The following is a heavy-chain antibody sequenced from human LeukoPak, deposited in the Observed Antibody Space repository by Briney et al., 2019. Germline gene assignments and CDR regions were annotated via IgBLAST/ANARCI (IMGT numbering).Heavy chain of an antibody. D-gene: IGHD1-26*01. CDR1: GGSINNYY. Sequence: SETLSLTCTVSGGSINNYYWSWIRQPAGKGLEWIGRIYTSGSINYNPSLKSRVTMSVDTSKNQFSLKLSSVTAADTAVYYCARGPTTSGSYNYFDYWGQGTLVTVSS. V-gene: IGHV4-4*07. CDR3: ARGPTTSGSYNYFDY. CDR2: IYTSGSI. J-gene: IGHJ4*02.